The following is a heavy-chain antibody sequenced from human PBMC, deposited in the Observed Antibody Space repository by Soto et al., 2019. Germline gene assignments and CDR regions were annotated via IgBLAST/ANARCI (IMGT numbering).Heavy chain of an antibody. Sequence: GGSLRLSCAASGFTFSSYVMSWARQAPGKGLEWVSAVSGSGGSTYSADSVKGRFTISRDNSKNTLYLQMDSLRAEDTAVYYCAKGVLPPMIRGLDAFDIWGQGTMVTVS. CDR1: GFTFSSYV. CDR2: VSGSGGST. D-gene: IGHD3-10*01. V-gene: IGHV3-23*01. CDR3: AKGVLPPMIRGLDAFDI. J-gene: IGHJ3*02.